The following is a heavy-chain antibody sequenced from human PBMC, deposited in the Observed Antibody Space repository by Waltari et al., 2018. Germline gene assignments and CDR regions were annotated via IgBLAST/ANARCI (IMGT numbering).Heavy chain of an antibody. D-gene: IGHD6-13*01. CDR3: AKDWASGYSTSADYFDY. J-gene: IGHJ4*02. CDR2: ITLTGSTT. Sequence: EVQLLESGGGLVQPGGSLRLSCAASGFTFSSNGIGWVRQAPGCGLGWVAGITLTGSTTDSGASVKGRFTISRDNSKTTVYLQMNGLSAEDTAVYYCAKDWASGYSTSADYFDYWGQGILVTVSS. V-gene: IGHV3-23*01. CDR1: GFTFSSNG.